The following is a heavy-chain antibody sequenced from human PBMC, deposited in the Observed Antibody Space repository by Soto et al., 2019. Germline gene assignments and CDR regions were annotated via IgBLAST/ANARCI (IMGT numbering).Heavy chain of an antibody. J-gene: IGHJ6*02. V-gene: IGHV4-31*03. D-gene: IGHD3-10*01. CDR2: IYYSGST. Sequence: SETLSLTCTVSGGSISSGGYYWSWIRQHPGKGLEWIGYIYYSGSTYYNPSLKSRVNISVDTSKNQFSLKLSSVTAADTAVYYCVRARGLHYFGSGSYRPKNYGMDVWGQGTTVTVSS. CDR1: GGSISSGGYY. CDR3: VRARGLHYFGSGSYRPKNYGMDV.